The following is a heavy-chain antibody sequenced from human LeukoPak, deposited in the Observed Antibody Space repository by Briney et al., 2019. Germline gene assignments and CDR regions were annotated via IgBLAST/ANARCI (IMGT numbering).Heavy chain of an antibody. V-gene: IGHV4-34*01. Sequence: SETLSLTCAVYGGSFSGYYWSWIRQPPGKGLEWIGEINHSGSTNYNPSLKSRVTISVDTSKNQFSLKLSSVTAADTAVYYCARGLEEITIFGVVIPYFDYWGQGTLVTVSS. D-gene: IGHD3-3*01. CDR3: ARGLEEITIFGVVIPYFDY. J-gene: IGHJ4*02. CDR1: GGSFSGYY. CDR2: INHSGST.